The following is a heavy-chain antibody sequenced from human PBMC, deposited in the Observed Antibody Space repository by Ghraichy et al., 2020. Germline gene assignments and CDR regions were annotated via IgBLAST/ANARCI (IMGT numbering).Heavy chain of an antibody. Sequence: SQTLSLTCTVSGGSISSYYWSWIRQPPGKGLEWIGYIYYSGSTNYNPSLKSRVTISVDTSKNQFSLKLSSVTAADTAVYYCARGVSYYYDSSYAFDIWGQGTMVTVSS. D-gene: IGHD3-22*01. CDR3: ARGVSYYYDSSYAFDI. CDR2: IYYSGST. J-gene: IGHJ3*02. CDR1: GGSISSYY. V-gene: IGHV4-59*01.